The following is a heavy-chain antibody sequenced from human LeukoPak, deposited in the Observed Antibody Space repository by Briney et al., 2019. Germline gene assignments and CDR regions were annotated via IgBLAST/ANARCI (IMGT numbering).Heavy chain of an antibody. J-gene: IGHJ2*01. CDR3: AKDGEGLGDVRGYGDI. D-gene: IGHD2-21*02. V-gene: IGHV3-23*01. CDR2: IRGSGDST. Sequence: GGSLRLSCAASGFAFSSYGMTWVRQAPGKGLEWVSLIRGSGDSTLYADSVKGRFTVSRDNSKNTLYLQMNSQRADDTAVFYCAKDGEGLGDVRGYGDIWGRGTLVTVSS. CDR1: GFAFSSYG.